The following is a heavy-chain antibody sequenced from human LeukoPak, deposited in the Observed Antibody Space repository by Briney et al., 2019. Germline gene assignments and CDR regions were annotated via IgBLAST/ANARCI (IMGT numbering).Heavy chain of an antibody. V-gene: IGHV3-74*01. CDR1: GFTFSNYM. Sequence: GGSLRLSCAASGFTFSNYMMHWVRQAPGKGLVWVSRIKSDGITITYADSVKGRFTISRDNAKNTLYLQMNSLRAEDTAVYYCAKVAYGFWSGLDYWGQGTLVTVSS. D-gene: IGHD3-3*01. J-gene: IGHJ4*02. CDR3: AKVAYGFWSGLDY. CDR2: IKSDGITI.